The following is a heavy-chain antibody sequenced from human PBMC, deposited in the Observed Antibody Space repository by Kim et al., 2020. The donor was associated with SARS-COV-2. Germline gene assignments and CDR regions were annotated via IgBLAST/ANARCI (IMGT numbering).Heavy chain of an antibody. D-gene: IGHD4-17*01. CDR1: GFTFSSYG. CDR3: AKEDHMTTVYDY. CDR2: ISYDGSNK. Sequence: GSLRLSCAASGFTFSSYGMHWVRQAPGKGLEWVAVISYDGSNKYYADSVKGRFTISRDNSKNTLYLQMNSLRAEDTAVYYCAKEDHMTTVYDYWGQGTLVTVSS. J-gene: IGHJ4*02. V-gene: IGHV3-30*18.